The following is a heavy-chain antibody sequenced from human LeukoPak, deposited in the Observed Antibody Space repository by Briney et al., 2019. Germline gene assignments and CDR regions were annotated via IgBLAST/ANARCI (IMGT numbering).Heavy chain of an antibody. D-gene: IGHD2-15*01. CDR3: AKDCGTGPFACSH. V-gene: IGHV6-1*01. Sequence: SQTLSLTCAISGDSVSSNSVTWNWIRQSPSRGLEWLGRTYYRSKWYNDYAVSVRSRITIDPDTSKNQFSLQLNSVTPEDAAVYYCAKDCGTGPFACSHWGQGTLVTVSS. CDR2: TYYRSKWYN. J-gene: IGHJ4*02. CDR1: GDSVSSNSVT.